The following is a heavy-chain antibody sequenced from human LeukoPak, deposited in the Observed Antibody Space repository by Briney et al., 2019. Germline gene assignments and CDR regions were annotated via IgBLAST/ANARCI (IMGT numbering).Heavy chain of an antibody. Sequence: SETLSLTCTVSGGSISSGSYYWSWIRQPAGKGLEWIGRIYTSGSTNYNPPLKSRVTISVDTSKNQFSLKLSSVTAADTAVYYCARGRDYYDSSGYYPPYHDAFDIWGQGTMVTVSS. CDR2: IYTSGST. D-gene: IGHD3-22*01. CDR3: ARGRDYYDSSGYYPPYHDAFDI. CDR1: GGSISSGSYY. J-gene: IGHJ3*02. V-gene: IGHV4-61*02.